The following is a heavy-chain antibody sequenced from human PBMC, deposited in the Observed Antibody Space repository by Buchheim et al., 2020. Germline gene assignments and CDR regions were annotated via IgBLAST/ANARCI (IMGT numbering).Heavy chain of an antibody. Sequence: EVQLLESGGGLVQPGGSLRLSCAASGFTFSSYAMSWVRQAPGKGLEWVSAISGSGGSTYYADSVKGRFPISRDSSQNQLYLEMNSLRVEDTAVYYCAKDQDSVFPPFDYYGMDIWGQGTT. J-gene: IGHJ6*02. CDR3: AKDQDSVFPPFDYYGMDI. CDR2: ISGSGGST. CDR1: GFTFSSYA. V-gene: IGHV3-23*01. D-gene: IGHD5/OR15-5a*01.